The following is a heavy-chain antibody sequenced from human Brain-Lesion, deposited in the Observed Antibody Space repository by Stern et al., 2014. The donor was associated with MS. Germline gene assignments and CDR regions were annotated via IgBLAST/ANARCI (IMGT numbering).Heavy chain of an antibody. Sequence: TLKPPAPPLATPTHTPTLTCTFSGLSLRTDGVGLGWVRHPPGQALQRLPPIYWDNDKRYSPSLRSRLTITKDTSRNQVVLTMTNMDPVDTATYYCAHRRPHYASWDNGDFDYWGQGALVTVSS. CDR1: GLSLRTDGVG. CDR3: AHRRPHYASWDNGDFDY. V-gene: IGHV2-5*02. J-gene: IGHJ4*02. CDR2: IYWDNDK. D-gene: IGHD3-3*01.